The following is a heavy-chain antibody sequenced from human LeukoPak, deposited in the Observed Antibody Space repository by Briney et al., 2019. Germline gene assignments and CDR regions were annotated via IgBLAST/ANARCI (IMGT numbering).Heavy chain of an antibody. V-gene: IGHV1-69*05. CDR3: ARDRAAAGLLDY. D-gene: IGHD6-13*01. CDR2: IIPIFGTA. J-gene: IGHJ4*02. CDR1: GYTFTSYA. Sequence: ASVKVSCKXSGYTFTSYAISWVRQAPGQGLEWMGGIIPIFGTANYSQKFQGGVTITTDESTSTAYMELSSLRSEGTAVYYCARDRAAAGLLDYWGQGTLVSVSS.